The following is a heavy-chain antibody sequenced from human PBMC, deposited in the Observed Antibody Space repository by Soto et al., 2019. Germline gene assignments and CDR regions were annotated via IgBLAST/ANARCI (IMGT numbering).Heavy chain of an antibody. J-gene: IGHJ4*02. Sequence: LRLSCAASGFTFSSYSMNWVRQAPGKGLEWVSSISSSSSYICYADSVKGRFTISRDNAKNSLYLQMNSLRAEDTAVYYCARDGQATSFDYWGQGTLVTVSS. V-gene: IGHV3-21*01. CDR1: GFTFSSYS. D-gene: IGHD2-2*01. CDR2: ISSSSSYI. CDR3: ARDGQATSFDY.